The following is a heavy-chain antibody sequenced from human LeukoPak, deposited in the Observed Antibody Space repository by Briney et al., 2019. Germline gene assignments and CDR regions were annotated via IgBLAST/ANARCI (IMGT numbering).Heavy chain of an antibody. D-gene: IGHD2-2*01. V-gene: IGHV4-34*01. CDR1: GGSFSGYY. J-gene: IGHJ3*02. CDR2: INHSGST. Sequence: SETMSLTCAVYGGSFSGYYWSWIRQPPGKGLEWIGEINHSGSTNYNPSLKSRATISVDTSKNQFSLKLSSVTAADTAVYYCASRKGIVVVPAATLPAFDIWGQGTMVTVSS. CDR3: ASRKGIVVVPAATLPAFDI.